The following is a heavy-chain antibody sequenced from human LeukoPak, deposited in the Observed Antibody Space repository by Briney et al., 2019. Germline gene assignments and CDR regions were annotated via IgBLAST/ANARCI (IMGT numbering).Heavy chain of an antibody. D-gene: IGHD6-13*01. CDR3: ARESILAAAGIPGDY. V-gene: IGHV7-4-1*02. J-gene: IGHJ4*02. Sequence: VASVKVSCKASGYTFTSYAMNWVRQAPGQGLEWMGWINTNTGNPTYAQGFTGRFVFSLDTSVSTAYLQISSLKAEDTAVYYCARESILAAAGIPGDYWGQGTLVTVSS. CDR1: GYTFTSYA. CDR2: INTNTGNP.